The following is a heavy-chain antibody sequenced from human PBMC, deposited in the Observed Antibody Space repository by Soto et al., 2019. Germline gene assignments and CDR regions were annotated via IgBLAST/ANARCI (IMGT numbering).Heavy chain of an antibody. Sequence: ASVKVSCKASGFSFTGYYIHWLGQAPGQGLEWMGWLNAHSGGTEYAQKFQGRVTLTRDTSIATDYLTLTSLTSDDTALYYCAKDLTRQLAYWLDPWGQGTQVTSPQ. CDR1: GFSFTGYY. J-gene: IGHJ5*02. D-gene: IGHD6-6*01. V-gene: IGHV1-2*02. CDR3: AKDLTRQLAYWLDP. CDR2: LNAHSGGT.